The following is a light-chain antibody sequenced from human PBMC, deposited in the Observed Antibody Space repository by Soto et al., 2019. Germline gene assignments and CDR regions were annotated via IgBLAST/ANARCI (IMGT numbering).Light chain of an antibody. CDR1: SSDVGGYNY. CDR2: DVT. CDR3: SSYRRGSTYV. J-gene: IGLJ1*01. Sequence: QSVLTQPASVSGSPGQSMTVSCTGTSSDVGGYNYVSWFQQHPGKAPRLLIYDVTNRPSGVSNRFSGSKSGNTASLTISGLEAEDEADYYCSSYRRGSTYVFGTGTKVTVL. V-gene: IGLV2-14*03.